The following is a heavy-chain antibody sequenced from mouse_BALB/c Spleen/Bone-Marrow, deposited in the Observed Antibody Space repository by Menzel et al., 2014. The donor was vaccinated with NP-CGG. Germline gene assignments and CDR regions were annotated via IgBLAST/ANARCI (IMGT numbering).Heavy chain of an antibody. Sequence: DVKLVESGGGLVQPGGSLRLSCATSGFTFTDYYMSWVRQPPGKALEWLGFIRNKANGYTTEYSASVKGRFTISRDNSQSILYPQMNTLRAEDSATYYCARSLYPRAMDYWGQGTSVTVSS. D-gene: IGHD2-1*01. V-gene: IGHV7-3*02. CDR2: IRNKANGYTT. CDR3: ARSLYPRAMDY. CDR1: GFTFTDYY. J-gene: IGHJ4*01.